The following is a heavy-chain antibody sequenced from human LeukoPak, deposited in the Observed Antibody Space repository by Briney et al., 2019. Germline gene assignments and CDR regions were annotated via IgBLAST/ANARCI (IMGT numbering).Heavy chain of an antibody. CDR1: GGSISSYY. Sequence: PSETLSLTCTVSGGSISSYYWSWIRQPPGKGLEWIGYIYYSGSTNYNPSLKSRVTISVDTSENQFSLKLSSVTAADTAVYYCARSRSRIAAADAYWGQGTLVTVSS. CDR3: ARSRSRIAAADAY. CDR2: IYYSGST. D-gene: IGHD6-13*01. J-gene: IGHJ4*02. V-gene: IGHV4-59*01.